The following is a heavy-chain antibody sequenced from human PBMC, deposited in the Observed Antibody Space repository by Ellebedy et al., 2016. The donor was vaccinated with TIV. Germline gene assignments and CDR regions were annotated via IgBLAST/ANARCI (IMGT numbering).Heavy chain of an antibody. Sequence: SVKVSXKASGGTFSSYAISWVRQAPGQGLEWMGGIIPIFGTANYAQKFQGRVTITADKSTSTAYMELSSLRSEDTAVYYCARATSPLRPFGGIRPSKDPNYFDYWGQGTLVTVSS. J-gene: IGHJ4*02. CDR2: IIPIFGTA. D-gene: IGHD1-26*01. CDR3: ARATSPLRPFGGIRPSKDPNYFDY. CDR1: GGTFSSYA. V-gene: IGHV1-69*06.